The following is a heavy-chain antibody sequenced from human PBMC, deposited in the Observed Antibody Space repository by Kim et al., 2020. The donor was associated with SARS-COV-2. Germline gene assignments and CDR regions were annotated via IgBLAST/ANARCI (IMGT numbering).Heavy chain of an antibody. Sequence: ASAKVSCKASGYTFTSYDINWVRQATGQGLEWMGWMNPNSGNTGYAQKFQGRVTMTRNTSISTAYMELSSLRSEDTAVYYCARKGRYYYDSSGYAVDYWGQGTLVTVSS. V-gene: IGHV1-8*01. CDR2: MNPNSGNT. CDR3: ARKGRYYYDSSGYAVDY. J-gene: IGHJ4*02. D-gene: IGHD3-22*01. CDR1: GYTFTSYD.